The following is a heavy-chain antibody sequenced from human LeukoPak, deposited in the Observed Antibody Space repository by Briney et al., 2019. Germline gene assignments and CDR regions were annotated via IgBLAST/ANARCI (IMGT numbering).Heavy chain of an antibody. CDR3: AKEDHSGSYYYFDY. Sequence: PGGSLRLSCATSGFIFSTYSLNWVRQAPGKGLEWASSITGSSNFIYYADSVKGRFTISRDNSKNTLYLQMNSLRAEDTAVYYCAKEDHSGSYYYFDYWGQGTLVTVSS. CDR2: ITGSSNFI. J-gene: IGHJ4*02. V-gene: IGHV3-21*04. D-gene: IGHD1-26*01. CDR1: GFIFSTYS.